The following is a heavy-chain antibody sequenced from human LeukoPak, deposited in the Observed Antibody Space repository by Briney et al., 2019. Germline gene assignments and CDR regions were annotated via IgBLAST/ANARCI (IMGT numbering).Heavy chain of an antibody. V-gene: IGHV4-61*01. D-gene: IGHD1/OR15-1a*01. CDR1: GGSVSSDSSY. Sequence: SETLSLTCTVSGGSVSSDSSYWSWIRQPPGKGLEWLGYIGYSGSTDYNPSLKSRVSISLGTSKNQVSLKLTSVTAADTAVYYCARGYRNNRRFDSWGQGTLVTVSS. J-gene: IGHJ4*02. CDR2: IGYSGST. CDR3: ARGYRNNRRFDS.